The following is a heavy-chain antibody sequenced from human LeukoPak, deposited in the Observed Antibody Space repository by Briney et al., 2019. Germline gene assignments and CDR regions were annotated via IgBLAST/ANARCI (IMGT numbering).Heavy chain of an antibody. CDR2: IYYSGST. V-gene: IGHV4-39*07. J-gene: IGHJ5*02. D-gene: IGHD2-15*01. Sequence: SETLSLTCTVSGGSISSSSYYWGWIRQPPGKGLEWIGSIYYSGSTYYNPSLKSRVTISVDTSKNQFSLKLSSVTAADTAVYYCARDSCSGGSCYHNWFDPWGQGTLVTVSS. CDR1: GGSISSSSYY. CDR3: ARDSCSGGSCYHNWFDP.